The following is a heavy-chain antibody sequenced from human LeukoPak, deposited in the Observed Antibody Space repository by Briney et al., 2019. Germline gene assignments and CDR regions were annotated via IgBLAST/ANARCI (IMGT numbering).Heavy chain of an antibody. V-gene: IGHV3-7*05. CDR1: GLTFSNYW. CDR3: ARVYSSLWAPSFDY. CDR2: IKQDGSET. D-gene: IGHD3-22*01. J-gene: IGHJ4*02. Sequence: GGSLRLSCAASGLTFSNYWMNWVRPARAKGLEWVANIKQDGSETYYVGSEKGRFTISRDNAKNSLFLQMNSLRAEDTAVYYCARVYSSLWAPSFDYWGRGALVTVSS.